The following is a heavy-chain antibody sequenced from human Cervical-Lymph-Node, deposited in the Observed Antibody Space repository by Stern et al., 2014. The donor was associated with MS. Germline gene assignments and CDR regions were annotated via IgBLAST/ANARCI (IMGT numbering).Heavy chain of an antibody. J-gene: IGHJ4*02. Sequence: QMQLVQSGTEVRKPGSSVKVSCEASGGTFNTDAISWVRQAPGQGLEWMGGIIPMFGTANYAQRFQDRVTITADKSTNTVYMELSSLRSEDTALYYCARMKTSFGMGLTLGFFDYWGQGTLVTVSS. D-gene: IGHD3-3*01. V-gene: IGHV1-69*06. CDR2: IIPMFGTA. CDR3: ARMKTSFGMGLTLGFFDY. CDR1: GGTFNTDA.